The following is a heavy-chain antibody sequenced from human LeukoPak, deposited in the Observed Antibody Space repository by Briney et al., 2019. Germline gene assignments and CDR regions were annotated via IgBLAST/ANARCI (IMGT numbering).Heavy chain of an antibody. CDR3: ARDIDRWYSSGPTGYFNY. J-gene: IGHJ4*02. D-gene: IGHD6-19*01. CDR1: GGSISSYY. CDR2: IYTSGST. V-gene: IGHV4-4*07. Sequence: PSETLSLTCTVSGGSISSYYWSWIRQPAGKGLEWIGRIYTSGSTNYNPSLKSRVTMSVDTSKNQFSLKLSSVTAADTAVYYCARDIDRWYSSGPTGYFNYWGQGTLVTVSS.